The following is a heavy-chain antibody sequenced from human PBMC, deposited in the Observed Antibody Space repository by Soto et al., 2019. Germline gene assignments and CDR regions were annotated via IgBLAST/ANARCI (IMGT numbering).Heavy chain of an antibody. D-gene: IGHD7-27*01. Sequence: QVHLQESGPGLVKPSETLSLTCTVSGGSINNHYWSWIRQPPGKGLEWIGYIYYTGSTNYNPSLKSPVTMSVDTSQNQCSLNLTSLTAADTAIYYCARANWYSEYWGPGTLVTVSS. CDR3: ARANWYSEY. CDR1: GGSINNHY. J-gene: IGHJ4*02. V-gene: IGHV4-59*11. CDR2: IYYTGST.